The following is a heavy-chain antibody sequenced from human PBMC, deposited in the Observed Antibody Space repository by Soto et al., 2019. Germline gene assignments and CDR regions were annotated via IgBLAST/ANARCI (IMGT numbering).Heavy chain of an antibody. D-gene: IGHD1-26*01. V-gene: IGHV3-30*18. J-gene: IGHJ4*02. CDR3: AKDAGGSSYFDY. Sequence: QVQLVESGGGVVQPGRSLRLSCAASGFTFSSYGMHWVRQAPGKGLEWVAVISYDGSNEYYADSVKGRFTISRDNSKNTLYLQMNSPRAEDTAVYYCAKDAGGSSYFDYWGQGTLVTVSS. CDR1: GFTFSSYG. CDR2: ISYDGSNE.